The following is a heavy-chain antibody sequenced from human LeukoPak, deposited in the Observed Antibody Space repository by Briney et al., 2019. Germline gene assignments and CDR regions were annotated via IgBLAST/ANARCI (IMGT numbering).Heavy chain of an antibody. Sequence: AAVRVSCKVSGYTFTSSNINWVRQAPGQGLEWMGWMNPSSGNTACAQRFQGRVTMTRDTSTNTAFLQLTSLRSEDTAVYYCARGLDVERSSAWSWGPKKFYYNVMDVWGQGTTVTVSS. CDR3: ARGLDVERSSAWSWGPKKFYYNVMDV. CDR1: GYTFTSSN. J-gene: IGHJ6*02. D-gene: IGHD3-9*01. CDR2: MNPSSGNT. V-gene: IGHV1-8*01.